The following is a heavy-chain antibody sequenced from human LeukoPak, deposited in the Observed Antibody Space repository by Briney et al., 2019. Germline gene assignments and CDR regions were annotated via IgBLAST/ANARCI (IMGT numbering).Heavy chain of an antibody. CDR1: GFPFSNAW. Sequence: GGSLRLSCAASGFPFSNAWMSWVRQAPGKGLEWVGRIKSKTDGGKTDYAAPVQGRFSISRDDSENTLYLQMNGLNTEDTAVYYCSTVSPYYGSGTTAPDSWGQGTLVVVSS. V-gene: IGHV3-15*01. D-gene: IGHD3-10*01. J-gene: IGHJ4*02. CDR2: IKSKTDGGKT. CDR3: STVSPYYGSGTTAPDS.